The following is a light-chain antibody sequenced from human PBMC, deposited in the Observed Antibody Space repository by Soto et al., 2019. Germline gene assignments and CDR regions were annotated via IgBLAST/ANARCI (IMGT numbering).Light chain of an antibody. CDR1: SSNIGAVYD. CDR2: GNS. V-gene: IGLV1-40*01. J-gene: IGLJ3*02. CDR3: QSSYISLRGWV. Sequence: QSVLTQPPSVSGAPGQRVTISCTGSSSNIGAVYDVHWYQQLPGTAPKLLIYGNSNRPSGVPDRFSGSKSGTSASLAITGLQAEDEADYYCQSSYISLRGWVFGGGTKLTVL.